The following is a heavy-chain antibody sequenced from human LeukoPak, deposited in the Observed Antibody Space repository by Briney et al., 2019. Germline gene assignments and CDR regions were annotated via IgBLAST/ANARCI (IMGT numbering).Heavy chain of an antibody. CDR3: ARRVMVRGVYFDY. V-gene: IGHV4-39*01. J-gene: IGHJ4*02. D-gene: IGHD3-10*01. Sequence: PSETLSLTCTVSGGSTSSSSYHWGWIRLPPGKGLEWIGSIYYSGSTYYNPSLKSRVTISVDTSKNQFSLKLTSVTAADTAVYYCARRVMVRGVYFDYWGQGTLVTVSS. CDR1: GGSTSSSSYH. CDR2: IYYSGST.